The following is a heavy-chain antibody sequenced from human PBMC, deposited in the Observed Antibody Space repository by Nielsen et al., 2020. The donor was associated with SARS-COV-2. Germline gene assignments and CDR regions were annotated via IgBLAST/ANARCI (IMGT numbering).Heavy chain of an antibody. V-gene: IGHV1-69*06. CDR3: TRGFEGTTDFDF. CDR1: GDTFKNYA. CDR2: INPITGTT. Sequence: SVKVSCKTSGDTFKNYAINWVRQAPGQGLEWMGGINPITGTTVSAQKFQGRLTITADKSTKTAYMELSSLTSDDTAVFYCTRGFEGTTDFDFWGQGTLVTVSS. J-gene: IGHJ4*02. D-gene: IGHD1-7*01.